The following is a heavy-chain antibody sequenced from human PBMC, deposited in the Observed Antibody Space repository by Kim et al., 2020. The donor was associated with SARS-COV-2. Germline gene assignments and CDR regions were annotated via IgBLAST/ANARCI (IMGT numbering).Heavy chain of an antibody. J-gene: IGHJ6*02. Sequence: SETLSLTCAVYGGSFSGYYWSWIRQPPGKGLEWIGEINHSGSTNYNPSLKSRVTISVDTSKNQFSLKLSSVTAADTAVYYCARGFLGYCSSTSCYTRNYYYYYGMDVWGQGTTVTVSS. V-gene: IGHV4-34*01. CDR3: ARGFLGYCSSTSCYTRNYYYYYGMDV. CDR2: INHSGST. CDR1: GGSFSGYY. D-gene: IGHD2-2*02.